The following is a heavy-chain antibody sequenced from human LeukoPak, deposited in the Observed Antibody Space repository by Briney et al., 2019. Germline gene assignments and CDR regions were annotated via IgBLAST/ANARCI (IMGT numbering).Heavy chain of an antibody. CDR1: GGSISSYY. CDR2: IHYSGSS. Sequence: PSETLSLTCTVSGGSISSYYWTCIRQPPGKGLEWIGYIHYSGSSRSHPSLNSRVTMSVDTSKSQFSLKLTSVTAADTAVYYCARGRRTAVVTDFDYWGQGTLVTVSS. J-gene: IGHJ4*02. D-gene: IGHD2-21*02. V-gene: IGHV4-59*01. CDR3: ARGRRTAVVTDFDY.